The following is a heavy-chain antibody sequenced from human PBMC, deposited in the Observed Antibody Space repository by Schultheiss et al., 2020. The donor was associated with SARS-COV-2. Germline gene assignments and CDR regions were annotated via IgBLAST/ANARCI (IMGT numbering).Heavy chain of an antibody. V-gene: IGHV4-4*07. D-gene: IGHD6-25*01. CDR3: ARGWPRVAAGWGWQGMDV. J-gene: IGHJ6*02. CDR2: IYTSGST. CDR1: GGSIRSYY. Sequence: SQTLSLTCTVSGGSIRSYYWSWIRQPAGKGLEWIGRIYTSGSTNYNPSLKSRVTMSVDTSKNQFSLKLSSVTAADTAVYYCARGWPRVAAGWGWQGMDVWGQVTTVTGSS.